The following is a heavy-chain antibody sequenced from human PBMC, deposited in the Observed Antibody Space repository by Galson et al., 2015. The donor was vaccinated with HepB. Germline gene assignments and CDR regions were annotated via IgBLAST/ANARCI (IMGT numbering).Heavy chain of an antibody. V-gene: IGHV3-33*01. J-gene: IGHJ6*02. CDR2: IWYDGSNK. CDR3: ARVGVPAAQPPINYGMDV. D-gene: IGHD2-2*01. Sequence: SLRLSCAASGFTFSSYGMHWVRQAPGKGLEWVAVIWYDGSNKYYADSVKGRFTISRDNSKNTLYLQMNSLRAEDTAVYYCARVGVPAAQPPINYGMDVWGQGTTVTVSS. CDR1: GFTFSSYG.